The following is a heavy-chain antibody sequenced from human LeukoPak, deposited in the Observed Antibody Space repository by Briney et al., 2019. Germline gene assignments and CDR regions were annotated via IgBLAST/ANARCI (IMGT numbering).Heavy chain of an antibody. D-gene: IGHD1-26*01. CDR2: IYYSGST. J-gene: IGHJ4*02. CDR3: ARHMVGVELIGGFDY. Sequence: PSETLSLTCTVSGGSISSSSYYWGWIRQPPGKGLEWIGSIYYSGSTYYNPSLKSRVTISVDTSKNQFSLKLSSVTAADTAVYYCARHMVGVELIGGFDYWGQGTLVTVSS. V-gene: IGHV4-39*01. CDR1: GGSISSSSYY.